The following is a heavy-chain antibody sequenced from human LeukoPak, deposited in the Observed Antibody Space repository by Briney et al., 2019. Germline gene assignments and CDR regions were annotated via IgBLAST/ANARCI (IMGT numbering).Heavy chain of an antibody. CDR2: IKQDGSEK. CDR3: ARLNGEVTIFGY. D-gene: IGHD2-8*01. CDR1: GFTFSGSW. J-gene: IGHJ4*02. Sequence: GGSLRLSCAASGFTFSGSWMSWVRQAPGKGLEWVANIKQDGSEKYYVDSVEGRFTISRDNAQNSLYLQMNSLRAADTAVYYCARLNGEVTIFGYWGQGTLVTVSS. V-gene: IGHV3-7*01.